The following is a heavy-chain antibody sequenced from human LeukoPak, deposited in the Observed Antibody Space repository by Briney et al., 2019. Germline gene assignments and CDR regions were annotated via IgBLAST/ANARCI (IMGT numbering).Heavy chain of an antibody. V-gene: IGHV1-2*02. CDR1: GYTFTGYY. J-gene: IGHJ6*03. CDR3: ARYGGSGSYYPYYYYYMDV. D-gene: IGHD3-10*01. CDR2: INPNSGGT. Sequence: GASVKVSCKASGYTFTGYYMHWVRQAPGQGLEWMGWINPNSGGTNYAQKFQGRVTMTRDTSISTAYMELSRLRSEDTAVYYCARYGGSGSYYPYYYYYMDVWGKGTTVTVSS.